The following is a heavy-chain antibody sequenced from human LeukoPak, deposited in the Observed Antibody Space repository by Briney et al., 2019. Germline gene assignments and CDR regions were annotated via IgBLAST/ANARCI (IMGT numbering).Heavy chain of an antibody. Sequence: GESLKISCKGSGYSFTSYWIGWVRQMPGKGLEWMGIIYPGDSDTRYSPSFQGQVTISADKSISTAYLQWSSLKASDTAMYYCAGVNTLAATQEYFQHWGQGTLVTVSS. D-gene: IGHD2-15*01. CDR1: GYSFTSYW. J-gene: IGHJ1*01. V-gene: IGHV5-51*01. CDR2: IYPGDSDT. CDR3: AGVNTLAATQEYFQH.